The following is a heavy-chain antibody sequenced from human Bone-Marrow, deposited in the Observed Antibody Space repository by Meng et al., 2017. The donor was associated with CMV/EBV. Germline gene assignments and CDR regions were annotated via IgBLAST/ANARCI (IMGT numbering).Heavy chain of an antibody. CDR1: GVDFSAHG. D-gene: IGHD1-26*01. V-gene: IGHV3-30*02. Sequence: GESLKLSCAASGVDFSAHGMHWVRQAPGKGLEWVSYIHHDATYIDYEDSVKGRFTISRDNSKNTLFLQMNSLRADDTAIYYCAKDGVHTTDYWGQGVLVTVSS. CDR2: IHHDATYI. CDR3: AKDGVHTTDY. J-gene: IGHJ4*02.